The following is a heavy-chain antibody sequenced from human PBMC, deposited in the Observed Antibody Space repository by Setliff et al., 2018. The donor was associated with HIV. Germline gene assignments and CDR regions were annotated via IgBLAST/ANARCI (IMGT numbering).Heavy chain of an antibody. CDR3: ARDPRYTSVWFRNGGVDF. CDR1: GYTFSSYG. Sequence: GASVKVSCKASGYTFSSYGISWVRQAPGQGLEWVGWVSNEGGTNYAQKYQDRVTLTTDTTTTTAYMELRGLRSDDTAVYYCARDPRYTSVWFRNGGVDFWGQGTLVTVSS. J-gene: IGHJ4*02. D-gene: IGHD6-19*01. V-gene: IGHV1-18*01. CDR2: VSNEGGT.